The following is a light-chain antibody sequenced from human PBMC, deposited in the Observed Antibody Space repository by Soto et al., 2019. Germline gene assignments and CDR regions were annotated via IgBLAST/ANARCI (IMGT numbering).Light chain of an antibody. V-gene: IGKV1-12*01. CDR2: AAS. CDR1: QGLSSW. J-gene: IGKJ5*01. Sequence: DILMTQSPSSVSASVADRVTITCRASQGLSSWLAWYQKKPGKAPNLLIYAASSLQSGVPSRFSGSESGTDFTLTISSLQPEDCAIYFCQQANSFPITFGQGTRLEIK. CDR3: QQANSFPIT.